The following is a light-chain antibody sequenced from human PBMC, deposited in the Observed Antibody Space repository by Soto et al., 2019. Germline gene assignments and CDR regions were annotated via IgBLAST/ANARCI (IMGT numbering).Light chain of an antibody. J-gene: IGLJ1*01. Sequence: QSALTQPASVSGSPGQSITISCTGTSSDVGGYNHVSWYQQHPGKAPKLMIYDVSNRPSGVSNRFSGSKSGNTASLTISGLQAEDEADYYCNSYTGSSTYVFGTGTKVTVL. CDR1: SSDVGGYNH. V-gene: IGLV2-14*01. CDR3: NSYTGSSTYV. CDR2: DVS.